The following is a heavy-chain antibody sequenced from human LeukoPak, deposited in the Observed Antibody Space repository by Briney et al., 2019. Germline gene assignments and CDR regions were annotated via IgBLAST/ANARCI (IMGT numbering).Heavy chain of an antibody. V-gene: IGHV1-69*13. Sequence: ASVKVSCKASGGTFSSYAISWVRQAPGQGLEWMGGIIPIFGTANYAQKFQGRVTITADESTSTAYMELSSLRSEDTAVYYCASNSVRFLEWLLPYWGQGTLVTVSS. J-gene: IGHJ4*02. CDR2: IIPIFGTA. CDR1: GGTFSSYA. D-gene: IGHD3-3*01. CDR3: ASNSVRFLEWLLPY.